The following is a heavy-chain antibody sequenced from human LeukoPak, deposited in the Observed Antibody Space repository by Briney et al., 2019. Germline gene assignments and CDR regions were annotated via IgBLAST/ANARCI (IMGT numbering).Heavy chain of an antibody. J-gene: IGHJ6*02. CDR3: ARDVPYYYTSGSYFGMDV. CDR2: IYYSGST. CDR1: GGSISSYY. Sequence: SETLSLTCTVSGGSISSYYWSWIRRPPGKGLEWIGYIYYSGSTNYNPSLKSRVTISVDTSKNQFSLKLSSVTAADTAVYYCARDVPYYYTSGSYFGMDVWGQGTTVTVPS. V-gene: IGHV4-59*01. D-gene: IGHD3-10*01.